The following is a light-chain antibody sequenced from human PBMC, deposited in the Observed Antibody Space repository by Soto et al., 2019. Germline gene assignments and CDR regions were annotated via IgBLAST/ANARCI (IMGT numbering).Light chain of an antibody. CDR2: KAY. Sequence: DIQMTQSPSTLSASVGDRVTITCRASQSISSWLAWNQQKPGKPPKLLIYKAYSLESGVPSRFIGSGSGTEFTLTISSLQPDDFATYYCQQYSNYWTFGQGTKVEIK. J-gene: IGKJ1*01. CDR3: QQYSNYWT. CDR1: QSISSW. V-gene: IGKV1-5*03.